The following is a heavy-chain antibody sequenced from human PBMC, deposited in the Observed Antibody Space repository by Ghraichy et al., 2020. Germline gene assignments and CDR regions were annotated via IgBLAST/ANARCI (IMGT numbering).Heavy chain of an antibody. D-gene: IGHD4-23*01. CDR1: GFTLSDYV. J-gene: IGHJ4*02. Sequence: GGSLRLSCSVSGFTLSDYVMHWVRQAPGKGLEYVSSIMSKGEIIYQADSVKGRFTISRDNSKNTLYLQMSSLRPEDTALYYCVKGRWVDYWGQGTLVTVSS. CDR2: IMSKGEII. V-gene: IGHV3-64D*06. CDR3: VKGRWVDY.